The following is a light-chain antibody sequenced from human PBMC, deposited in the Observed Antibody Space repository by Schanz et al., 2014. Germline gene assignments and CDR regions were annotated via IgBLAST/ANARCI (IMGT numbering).Light chain of an antibody. CDR3: QQYAGSPET. CDR2: AAS. V-gene: IGKV3-20*01. J-gene: IGKJ2*01. Sequence: EIVLTQSPGTLSLSPGERATLSCRASQSVSSSYLAWYQQKPGQAPRLLIYAASRRAPGIPDRFSGSGSGTDFTLTISRLEPEDFAVYYCQQYAGSPETFGQGTKLEIK. CDR1: QSVSSSY.